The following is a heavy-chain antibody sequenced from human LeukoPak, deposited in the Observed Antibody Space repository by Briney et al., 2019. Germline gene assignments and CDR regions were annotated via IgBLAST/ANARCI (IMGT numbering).Heavy chain of an antibody. Sequence: GGSLRLSCAASGFTFSSYWMSWVRQAPGKGLEWVANIKQDGSEKYYVDSVKGRFTISRDNSKNTLYLQMNSLRAEDTAVYYCARYATPHYYDSSGYLRYWGQGTLVTVSS. D-gene: IGHD3-22*01. CDR1: GFTFSSYW. J-gene: IGHJ4*02. V-gene: IGHV3-7*01. CDR3: ARYATPHYYDSSGYLRY. CDR2: IKQDGSEK.